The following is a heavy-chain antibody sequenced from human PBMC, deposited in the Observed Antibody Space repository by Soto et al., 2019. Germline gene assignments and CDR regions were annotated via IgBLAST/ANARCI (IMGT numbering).Heavy chain of an antibody. J-gene: IGHJ1*01. CDR2: VHYSGSS. CDR3: AGIPPYYDSSGYYFGFFQQ. D-gene: IGHD3-22*01. CDR1: GGSISSYY. V-gene: IGHV4-59*01. Sequence: SSETLSLTCTVSGGSISSYYWNWLRQPPGQGLEWIGWVHYSGSSNHNPSLKSRVTISLDTSKNQFSLKLSSVTAADTAVYYCAGIPPYYDSSGYYFGFFQQWGQGTLVTVSS.